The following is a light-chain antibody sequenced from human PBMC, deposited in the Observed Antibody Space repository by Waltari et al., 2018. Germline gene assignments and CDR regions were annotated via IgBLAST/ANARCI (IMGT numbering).Light chain of an antibody. J-gene: IGLJ2*01. Sequence: QAVVTQEPSLTVSPGGTVTLTCGSSTGTVTSGHYPYWFQQKPGQAPRTLFYDTNNKYSWTPARFSGSLLGGKAALTRSGAQPEDEADYYCLLSFGDARPVFGGGTKLTVL. CDR2: DTN. CDR3: LLSFGDARPV. CDR1: TGTVTSGHY. V-gene: IGLV7-46*01.